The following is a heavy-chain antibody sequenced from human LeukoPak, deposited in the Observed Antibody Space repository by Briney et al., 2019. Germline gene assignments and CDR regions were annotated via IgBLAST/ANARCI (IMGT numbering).Heavy chain of an antibody. V-gene: IGHV1-2*02. CDR2: INPNSGGT. CDR3: ARDYGGNANWFDP. Sequence: ASVKVSSKASGYTFTGYYMHWVRQAPGQGLEWMGWINPNSGGTNYAQKLQGRVTMTRDTSISTAYMELSRLRSDDTAVYYCARDYGGNANWFDPWGQGTLVTVSS. CDR1: GYTFTGYY. D-gene: IGHD4-23*01. J-gene: IGHJ5*02.